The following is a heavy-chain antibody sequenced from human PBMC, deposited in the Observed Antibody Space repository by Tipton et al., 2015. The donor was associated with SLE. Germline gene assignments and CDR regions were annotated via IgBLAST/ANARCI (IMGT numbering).Heavy chain of an antibody. V-gene: IGHV3-21*04. Sequence: SLRLSCAASGFTFSSYSMNWVRQAPGKGLEWVSSISSSSSYIYYADSVKGRFTISRDNAKNSLYLQMNSLRAEDTAVYYCATHEGSGWPLPDYWGQGTLVTVSS. D-gene: IGHD6-19*01. J-gene: IGHJ4*02. CDR2: ISSSSSYI. CDR3: ATHEGSGWPLPDY. CDR1: GFTFSSYS.